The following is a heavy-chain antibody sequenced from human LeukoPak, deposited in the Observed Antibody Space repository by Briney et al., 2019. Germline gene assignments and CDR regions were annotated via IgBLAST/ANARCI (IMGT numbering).Heavy chain of an antibody. V-gene: IGHV1-18*01. Sequence: ASVKVSCKASGYTFTSYGISWVRQAPGQGLEWMGGISAYNGNTNYAQRLQGRVTMTTDTSTSTAYMELRSLRSDDTAVYYCARVGVGFGELLFDYWGQGTLVTVSS. J-gene: IGHJ4*02. D-gene: IGHD3-10*01. CDR1: GYTFTSYG. CDR2: ISAYNGNT. CDR3: ARVGVGFGELLFDY.